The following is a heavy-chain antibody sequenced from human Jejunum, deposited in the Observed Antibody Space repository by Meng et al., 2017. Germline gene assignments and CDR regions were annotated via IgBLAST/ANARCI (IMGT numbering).Heavy chain of an antibody. D-gene: IGHD4-17*01. V-gene: IGHV3-30*01. J-gene: IGHJ6*02. Sequence: GESLKISCAASGFTFSSYTMHWVRQAPGKGLEWVAIISYDGSNEYYADSVKGRFTISRDNSKNTLFLQMNSLRAEDTAVYYCARTTTVTTQYYYYGMDVWGQGTMVTVSS. CDR2: ISYDGSNE. CDR3: ARTTTVTTQYYYYGMDV. CDR1: GFTFSSYT.